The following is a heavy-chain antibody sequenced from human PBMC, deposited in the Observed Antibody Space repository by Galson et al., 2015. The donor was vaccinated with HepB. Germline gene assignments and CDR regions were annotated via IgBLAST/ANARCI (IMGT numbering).Heavy chain of an antibody. J-gene: IGHJ3*02. Sequence: TLSLTCTVSGGSISSGDYYWSWIRQPPGKGLEWIGYIYYSGSTYYNPSLKSRVTISVDTSKNQFSLKLSSVTAADTAVYYCARLTVTTFAFDIWGQGTMVTVSS. CDR2: IYYSGST. CDR1: GGSISSGDYY. CDR3: ARLTVTTFAFDI. V-gene: IGHV4-30-4*01. D-gene: IGHD4-17*01.